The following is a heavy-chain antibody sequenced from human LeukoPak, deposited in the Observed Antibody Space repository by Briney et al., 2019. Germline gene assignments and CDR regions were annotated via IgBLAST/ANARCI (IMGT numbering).Heavy chain of an antibody. Sequence: SVKVSCKASGGTFSSYAISWVRQAPGQGLEWMGGIIPIFGTANYAQKFQGRVTITADESTSTAYMELSSLRSEDTAVYYCARDLYGSGGKGPKDDYWGQGTLVTVSS. J-gene: IGHJ4*02. CDR1: GGTFSSYA. V-gene: IGHV1-69*13. D-gene: IGHD3-10*01. CDR2: IIPIFGTA. CDR3: ARDLYGSGGKGPKDDY.